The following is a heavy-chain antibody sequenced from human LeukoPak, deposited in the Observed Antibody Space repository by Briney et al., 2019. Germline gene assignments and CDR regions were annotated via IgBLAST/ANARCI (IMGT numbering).Heavy chain of an antibody. CDR3: AKESTVTPGSVNWFDS. CDR1: GFTSSSYS. Sequence: GGSLRLSCAPSGFTSSSYSMNWVRQAPGKGLEWVSAISAIGGSTYYADSVKGRSPFSRANFKNRLFLQMKSLRAEDTAVYYCAKESTVTPGSVNWFDSWGQGTLVTVSS. CDR2: ISAIGGST. J-gene: IGHJ5*01. V-gene: IGHV3-23*01. D-gene: IGHD4-17*01.